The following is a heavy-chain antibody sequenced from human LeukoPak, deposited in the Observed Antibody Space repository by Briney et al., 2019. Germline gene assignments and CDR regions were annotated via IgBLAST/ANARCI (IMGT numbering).Heavy chain of an antibody. J-gene: IGHJ6*03. V-gene: IGHV4-59*01. Sequence: SETLSLTCTVSGGSISSYYWSWIRQPPGKGLEWIGYIYYSGSTNYNPSLKSQVTISVDTSKNQFSLKLSSVTASDTAVYYCARGGYYYYMDVWGKGTTDTVSS. CDR3: ARGGYYYYMDV. CDR1: GGSISSYY. CDR2: IYYSGST.